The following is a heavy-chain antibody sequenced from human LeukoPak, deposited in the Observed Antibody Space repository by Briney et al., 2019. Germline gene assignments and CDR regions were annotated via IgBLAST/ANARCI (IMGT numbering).Heavy chain of an antibody. CDR3: ARDSVSNYYFDY. CDR2: IWYDGSNK. Sequence: GGSLRLSCAASGFTFSSYGMHWVRQAPGKGLEWVAVIWYDGSNKYYADSVKGRFTISRDNSKNTLYLQMNSLRAEDTAVYYCARDSVSNYYFDYWGQGTLVTVSP. V-gene: IGHV3-33*01. CDR1: GFTFSSYG. D-gene: IGHD4-11*01. J-gene: IGHJ4*02.